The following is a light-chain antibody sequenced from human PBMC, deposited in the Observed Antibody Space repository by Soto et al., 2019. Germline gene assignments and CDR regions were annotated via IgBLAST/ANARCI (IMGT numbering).Light chain of an antibody. CDR3: QHFNSYPWT. V-gene: IGKV1-5*03. Sequence: DIQLTQSPSTLSASLGSSVTITCRASQSISSWLAWYQQKPGKAPKLLINKASSLESGVPSRFSGSGSGTEFTLTISSLQPDDFATYYCQHFNSYPWTFGQGTKVDIK. CDR1: QSISSW. J-gene: IGKJ1*01. CDR2: KAS.